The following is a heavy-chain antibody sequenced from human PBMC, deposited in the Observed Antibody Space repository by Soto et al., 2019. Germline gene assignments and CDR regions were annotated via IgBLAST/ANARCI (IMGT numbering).Heavy chain of an antibody. V-gene: IGHV3-30*18. CDR1: GFTFSDYA. CDR2: VYHDGRNT. CDR3: AKGGRQWLVTSDFNY. J-gene: IGHJ4*02. D-gene: IGHD6-19*01. Sequence: VQLVESGGGVVQPGRSLRLSCAASGFTFSDYAMHWVRQAPGKGLEWVAVVYHDGRNTRYADSVKGRFTISRDSSKNTVSLERTSLREEDTAVYYCAKGGRQWLVTSDFNYWGQGALVTVSS.